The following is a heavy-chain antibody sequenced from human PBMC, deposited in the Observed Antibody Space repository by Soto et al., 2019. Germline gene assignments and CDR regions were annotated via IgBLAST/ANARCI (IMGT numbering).Heavy chain of an antibody. CDR1: GYTFTGYY. CDR3: ARDGITSWGLHRMDV. J-gene: IGHJ6*02. Sequence: ASVKVSCKASGYTFTGYYMHWVRQAPGQGLEWMGWINPNSGGTNYAQKFQGRVTMTKDTSISTAYMELSRLRSDDTAVYYCARDGITSWGLHRMDVWGQGTTVTVSS. CDR2: INPNSGGT. D-gene: IGHD3-16*01. V-gene: IGHV1-2*02.